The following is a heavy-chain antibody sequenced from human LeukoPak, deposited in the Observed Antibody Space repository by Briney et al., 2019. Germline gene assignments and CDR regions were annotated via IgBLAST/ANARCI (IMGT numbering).Heavy chain of an antibody. V-gene: IGHV3-74*01. CDR1: GFTFNTYW. Sequence: GGSLRLSCTASGFTFNTYWMHWVRQAPGKGLAWVSLINSDGSSKTYAGSVRGRFTISRDNAKNTLYLQMNSLRAEDTAVYYCARNGYYFDYWGQGTLVTVSS. J-gene: IGHJ4*02. D-gene: IGHD1-1*01. CDR2: INSDGSSK. CDR3: ARNGYYFDY.